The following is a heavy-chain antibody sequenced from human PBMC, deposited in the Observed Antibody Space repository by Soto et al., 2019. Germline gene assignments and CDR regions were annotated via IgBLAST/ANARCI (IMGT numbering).Heavy chain of an antibody. D-gene: IGHD6-19*01. J-gene: IGHJ4*02. Sequence: PSETLSLTCTVSGGSISSYYWSWIRQPAGKGLEWIGYIYSSGSTNYNPSLKSRVTISVDTSKNQFSLKLSSVTAADTAVYYCARAAVAGTFFDYWGQGTLVTVAS. CDR2: IYSSGST. V-gene: IGHV4-59*01. CDR3: ARAAVAGTFFDY. CDR1: GGSISSYY.